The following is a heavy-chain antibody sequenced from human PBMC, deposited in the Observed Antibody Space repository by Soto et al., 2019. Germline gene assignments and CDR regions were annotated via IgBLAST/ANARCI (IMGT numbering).Heavy chain of an antibody. D-gene: IGHD5-12*01. V-gene: IGHV1-8*01. CDR3: AREVVATTYYYYGMDV. CDR2: MNPNSGNT. J-gene: IGHJ6*02. CDR1: GYTFTSYD. Sequence: QVQLVQSGAEVKKPGASVKVSCKASGYTFTSYDINWVRQATGQGLEWMGWMNPNSGNTGYAQKFQGRVTMTRNTXIXXAYMELSSLRSEDTDVYYCAREVVATTYYYYGMDVWGQGTTVTVSS.